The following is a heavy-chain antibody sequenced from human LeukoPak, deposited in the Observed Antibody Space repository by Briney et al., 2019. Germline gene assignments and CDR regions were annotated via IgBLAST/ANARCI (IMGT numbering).Heavy chain of an antibody. CDR2: MNPNSGNT. CDR1: GYTFTSYD. D-gene: IGHD3-10*01. V-gene: IGHV1-8*01. J-gene: IGHJ6*02. Sequence: GASVKVSCKASGYTFTSYDINWVRQATGQGLEWMGWMNPNSGNTDYAQKFQGRVTMTRNTSISTAYMELSSLRSEDTAVYYCARGGYYYGSGSYSHYYYYGMDVWGQGTTVTVSS. CDR3: ARGGYYYGSGSYSHYYYYGMDV.